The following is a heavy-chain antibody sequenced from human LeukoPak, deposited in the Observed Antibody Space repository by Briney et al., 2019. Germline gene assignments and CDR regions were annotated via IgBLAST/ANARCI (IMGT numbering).Heavy chain of an antibody. CDR3: AREGRDSSGYYSDY. CDR1: GNTFTGYY. CDR2: IYTNTGNP. D-gene: IGHD3-22*01. J-gene: IGHJ4*02. V-gene: IGHV7-4-1*02. Sequence: GASVKVSCKASGNTFTGYYMHWVRQAPGQGLEWMGWIYTNTGNPTYAQGFTGRFVFSLDTSVSTAYLQISSLKAEDTAVYYCAREGRDSSGYYSDYWGQGTLVTVSS.